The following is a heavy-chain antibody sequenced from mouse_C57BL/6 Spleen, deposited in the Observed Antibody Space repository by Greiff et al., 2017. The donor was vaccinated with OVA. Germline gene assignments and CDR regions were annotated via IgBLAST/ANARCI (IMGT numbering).Heavy chain of an antibody. CDR1: GYTFTDYY. CDR3: ARLWGYFDY. Sequence: EVQLQQSGPELVKPGASVKISCKASGYTFTDYYMNWVKQSHGKSLEWIGDINPNNGGTSYNQKFKGKATLTVDKSSSTAYMELRSLTSEDSAVYYCARLWGYFDYWGQVTTLTVSS. J-gene: IGHJ2*01. V-gene: IGHV1-26*01. CDR2: INPNNGGT.